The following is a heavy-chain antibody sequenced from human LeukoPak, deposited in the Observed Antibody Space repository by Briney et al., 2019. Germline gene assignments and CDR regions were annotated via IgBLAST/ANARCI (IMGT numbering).Heavy chain of an antibody. CDR3: ARGLYYDFWSGYSGGGMDV. CDR2: ISAYNGNT. D-gene: IGHD3-3*01. V-gene: IGHV1-18*01. J-gene: IGHJ6*02. CDR1: GYTFTSYG. Sequence: GASVKVSCKASGYTFTSYGISWVRQAPGQGLEWMGWISAYNGNTNYAQKLQGRVTMTTDTSTSTAYMELRSLRPDDTAVYYCARGLYYDFWSGYSGGGMDVWGQGTTVTVSS.